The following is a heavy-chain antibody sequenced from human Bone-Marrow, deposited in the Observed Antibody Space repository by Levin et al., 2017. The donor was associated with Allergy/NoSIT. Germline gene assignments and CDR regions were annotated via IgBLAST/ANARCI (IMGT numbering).Heavy chain of an antibody. V-gene: IGHV3-72*01. CDR3: AREPHYVILPYPDEYFFYYMDV. D-gene: IGHD3-9*01. CDR1: GFTFSDSW. J-gene: IGHJ6*03. Sequence: TGGSLRLSCAASGFTFSDSWMSWVRQAPGKGLEWVGRTRNKANSYTTEYAASVKGRFFIGRDDSKNTLYLLMNSLKTEDTAVYYCAREPHYVILPYPDEYFFYYMDVWGQGTTVTVSS. CDR2: TRNKANSYTT.